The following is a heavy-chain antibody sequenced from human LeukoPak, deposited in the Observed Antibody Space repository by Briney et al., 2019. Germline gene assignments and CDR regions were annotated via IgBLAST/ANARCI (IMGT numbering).Heavy chain of an antibody. CDR1: GFPFSAHD. CDR3: AKPSGSGVDY. D-gene: IGHD1-26*01. V-gene: IGHV3-30*02. Sequence: PGGSLRLSCGASGFPFSAHDMHWVRQPPGKGLEWVAFIQNDGTYTYYADSVKGRFTISRDNSKNILFLQMSSLRREDSAVYYCAKPSGSGVDYWGQGIRVIVSS. J-gene: IGHJ4*02. CDR2: IQNDGTYT.